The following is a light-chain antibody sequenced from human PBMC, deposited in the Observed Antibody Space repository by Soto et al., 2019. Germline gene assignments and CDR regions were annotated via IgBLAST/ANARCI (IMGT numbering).Light chain of an antibody. Sequence: IVLTQSPGTLSLSPGERATLSCRASQSVTSSYLAWYQQKPGQAPRLLIYGASSRATGIPDRFSGSGSGTDFTLTISRQEPEDFAVYYCQQYGSSITFGQGTRLEIK. J-gene: IGKJ5*01. CDR2: GAS. CDR1: QSVTSSY. V-gene: IGKV3-20*01. CDR3: QQYGSSIT.